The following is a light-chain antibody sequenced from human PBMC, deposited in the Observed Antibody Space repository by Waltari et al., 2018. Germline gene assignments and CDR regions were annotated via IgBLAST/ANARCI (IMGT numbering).Light chain of an antibody. Sequence: QSALTQPASLSGSPGQSTTISCPGTSSDVGYYNRVSCYQQHPGKAPKLLIYEVDKRPSGISNRFSGSKSGNTASLTISGLQAEDEADYYCCSYVRSVSFVFGGGTKLTVL. V-gene: IGLV2-23*02. CDR3: CSYVRSVSFV. CDR1: SSDVGYYNR. CDR2: EVD. J-gene: IGLJ2*01.